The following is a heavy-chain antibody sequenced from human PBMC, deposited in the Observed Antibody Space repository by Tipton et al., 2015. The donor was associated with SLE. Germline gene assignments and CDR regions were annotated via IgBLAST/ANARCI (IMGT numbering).Heavy chain of an antibody. D-gene: IGHD3-10*01. CDR2: IYYSGST. CDR1: SGSISSYY. V-gene: IGHV4-59*01. J-gene: IGHJ3*01. Sequence: TLSLTCTVSSGSISSYYWSWIRQPPGKGLEWIGYIYYSGSTNYNPSFKSRVTISVDTSRNQFSLKLSSVTAADTAVYYCARAQGEMDAFDLWGQGTMVTVSS. CDR3: ARAQGEMDAFDL.